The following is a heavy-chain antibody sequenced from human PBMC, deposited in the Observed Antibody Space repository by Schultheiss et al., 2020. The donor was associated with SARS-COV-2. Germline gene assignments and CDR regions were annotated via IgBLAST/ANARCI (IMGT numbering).Heavy chain of an antibody. CDR1: SGSISSSDW. CDR3: ARAHSTRRVVVVAATVSRLGWFDP. J-gene: IGHJ5*02. D-gene: IGHD2-15*01. V-gene: IGHV4-4*02. CDR2: INHSGST. Sequence: SETLSLTCAVSSGSISSSDWWSWVRQPPGTGLEWIGEINHSGSTNYNPSLKSRVTISVDTSKNQFSLKLSSVTAADTAVYYCARAHSTRRVVVVAATVSRLGWFDPWGQGTLVTVSS.